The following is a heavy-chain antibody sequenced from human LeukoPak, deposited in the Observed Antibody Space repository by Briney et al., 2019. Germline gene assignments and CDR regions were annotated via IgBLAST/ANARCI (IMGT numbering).Heavy chain of an antibody. CDR1: GFTISSSSYD. D-gene: IGHD5-18*01. V-gene: IGHV4-39*07. CDR3: AGGYIYGSTYYYMDV. Sequence: SETLSLTCTVSGFTISSSSYDWGWLRQPPGKGLEWIGSIYYSGRTYYNPYLKSRVTISVDTSKNQFSLKLSSVTAADTAVYYCAGGYIYGSTYYYMDVWGKGTTVTISS. J-gene: IGHJ6*03. CDR2: IYYSGRT.